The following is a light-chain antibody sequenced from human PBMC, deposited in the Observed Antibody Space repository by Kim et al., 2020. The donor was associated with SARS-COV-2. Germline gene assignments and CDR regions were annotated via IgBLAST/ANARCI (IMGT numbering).Light chain of an antibody. J-gene: IGLJ3*02. CDR1: SSNIGAGYD. CDR2: GNS. Sequence: QRVTISCTGSSSNIGAGYDVHWYQQLPGTAPKLLIYGNSNRPSGVPDRFSGSKSGTSASLAITGLQADDEADYYCQSYDSSLSGSVFGGGTKLTVL. V-gene: IGLV1-40*01. CDR3: QSYDSSLSGSV.